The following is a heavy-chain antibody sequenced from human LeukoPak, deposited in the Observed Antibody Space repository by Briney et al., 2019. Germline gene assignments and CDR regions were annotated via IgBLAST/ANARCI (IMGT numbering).Heavy chain of an antibody. Sequence: SETLSLTCRVSGGSISSYFWTWIRQPPGKGLEWIGYIYYSGSTDYSPSLKSRVTISLDTSKSQFSLKLSSVTAADTAVYYCARVVPTNWFDPWGQGTLVTVSS. J-gene: IGHJ5*02. CDR1: GGSISSYF. V-gene: IGHV4-59*01. D-gene: IGHD4/OR15-4a*01. CDR3: ARVVPTNWFDP. CDR2: IYYSGST.